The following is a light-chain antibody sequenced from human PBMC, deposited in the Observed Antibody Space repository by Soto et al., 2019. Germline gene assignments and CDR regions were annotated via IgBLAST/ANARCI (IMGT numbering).Light chain of an antibody. CDR1: QNVLYTSTSISKNY. CDR3: QQYYRTPLT. V-gene: IGKV4-1*01. J-gene: IGKJ4*01. Sequence: DIVMTQSPDSLAVSLGERATITCKSSQNVLYTSTSISKNYLAWYQQRPGQPPRLLFTWASARESGVPDRFNGSGSGTDFTLTINSLHAEDVAVYYCQQYYRTPLTFGGGTKVEI. CDR2: WAS.